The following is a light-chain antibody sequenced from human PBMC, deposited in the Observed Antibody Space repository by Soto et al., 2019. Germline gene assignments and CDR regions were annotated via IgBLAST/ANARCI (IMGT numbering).Light chain of an antibody. V-gene: IGKV1-9*01. CDR1: QYINTR. CDR2: AAS. J-gene: IGKJ5*01. CDR3: QQLNSYPIT. Sequence: LTQSPATLSSFPGDRVTLSCRASQYINTRLAWYQQKPGKAPKLLIYAASTLQSGVPSRFSGSGSGTEFTLTINSLQPEDFATYYCQQLNSYPITFGQGTRLEIK.